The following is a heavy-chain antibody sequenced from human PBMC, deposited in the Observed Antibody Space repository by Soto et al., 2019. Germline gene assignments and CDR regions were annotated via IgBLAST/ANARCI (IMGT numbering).Heavy chain of an antibody. Sequence: SLRLSCAASGFTFSTYTMNWVRQAPGKGLEWISSISSGSSYIYYAGSVKGRFTISRDNAKNSLFLQMNSLRADDTAVYYCARDILSGGAYPDSWGQGTKGTVSS. CDR3: ARDILSGGAYPDS. V-gene: IGHV3-21*01. J-gene: IGHJ5*01. CDR1: GFTFSTYT. CDR2: ISSGSSYI. D-gene: IGHD3-10*01.